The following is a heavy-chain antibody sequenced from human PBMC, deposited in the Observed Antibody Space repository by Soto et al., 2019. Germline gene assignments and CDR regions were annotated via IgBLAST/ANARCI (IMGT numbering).Heavy chain of an antibody. Sequence: PGGSLRLSCAASGFTFSSYAMHWVRQAPGKGLEYVSAISSNGGSTYYANSVKGRFTISRDNSKNTLYLQMGSLRAEDMAVYYCARGKYSSSWYGNFGYWGQGTLVTVSS. CDR1: GFTFSSYA. D-gene: IGHD6-13*01. V-gene: IGHV3-64*01. CDR3: ARGKYSSSWYGNFGY. CDR2: ISSNGGST. J-gene: IGHJ4*02.